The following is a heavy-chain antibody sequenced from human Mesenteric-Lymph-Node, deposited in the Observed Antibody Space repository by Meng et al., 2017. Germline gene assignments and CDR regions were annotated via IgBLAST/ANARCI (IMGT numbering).Heavy chain of an antibody. D-gene: IGHD4-17*01. V-gene: IGHV3-74*01. CDR1: EFTFSRYW. CDR3: GRINYDEDS. J-gene: IGHJ4*02. Sequence: EVQLVESGGGLVQPGGSPGLSCAASEFTFSRYWMHWVRQAPGKGLVWVSRINEDGRVTNYADSVKGRFTVSRDNAKNTLYLQLNSLRVEDTAVYYCGRINYDEDSWGQGTLVTVSS. CDR2: INEDGRVT.